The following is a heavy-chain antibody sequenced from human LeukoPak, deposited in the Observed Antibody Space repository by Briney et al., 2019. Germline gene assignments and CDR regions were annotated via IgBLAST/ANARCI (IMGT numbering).Heavy chain of an antibody. CDR1: GFTFDDDA. CDR2: INWNVGST. V-gene: IGHV3-20*04. Sequence: GGSLSLSCAASGFTFDDDAMNWVRQAPGEGLGWDSGINWNVGSTNYRAFVKGRFTISRDNAKNSLYLKMNSLSAEDTAVYYCARDPPHNWNDPFDYWGQGTLVTVSS. D-gene: IGHD1-20*01. CDR3: ARDPPHNWNDPFDY. J-gene: IGHJ4*02.